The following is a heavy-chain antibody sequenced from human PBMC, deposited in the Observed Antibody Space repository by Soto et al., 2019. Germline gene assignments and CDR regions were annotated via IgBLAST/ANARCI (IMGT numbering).Heavy chain of an antibody. V-gene: IGHV4-34*01. D-gene: IGHD3-9*01. Sequence: SESLYLTCAVDGGSFSGYYWSWIRQPPGKGLEWIGEINHSGSTNYNPSLKSRVTISVDTSKNQFSLKLSSVTAADTAVYYCAIFCCCYDYHYVIYFSSQRTTVTVSS. CDR2: INHSGST. CDR1: GGSFSGYY. J-gene: IGHJ6*02. CDR3: AIFCCCYDYHYVIYF.